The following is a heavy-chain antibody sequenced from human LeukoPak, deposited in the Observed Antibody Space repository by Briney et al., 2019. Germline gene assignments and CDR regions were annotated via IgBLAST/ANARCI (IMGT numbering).Heavy chain of an antibody. J-gene: IGHJ3*02. CDR3: ARTSTYYYDPDAFDI. Sequence: GGSLRLSCAASGFTFSSYSMNWVRQAPGKGLEWVSSISSSSSYIYYADSVKGRFTISRDNATNSLYLQMNSLRAEDTAVYYCARTSTYYYDPDAFDIWGQGTMVTVSS. CDR2: ISSSSSYI. V-gene: IGHV3-21*01. D-gene: IGHD3-22*01. CDR1: GFTFSSYS.